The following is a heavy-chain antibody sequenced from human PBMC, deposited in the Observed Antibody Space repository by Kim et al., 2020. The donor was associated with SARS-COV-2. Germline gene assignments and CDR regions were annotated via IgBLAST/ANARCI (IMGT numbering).Heavy chain of an antibody. J-gene: IGHJ2*01. D-gene: IGHD3-10*01. V-gene: IGHV3-13*01. CDR1: GFTFSSYD. CDR3: ARGYYGSGSYPALYWYFDL. Sequence: GGSLRLSCAASGFTFSSYDMHWVRQATGKGLEWVSAIGTAGDTYYPGSVKGRFTISRENAKNSLYLQMNSLRAGDTAVYYCARGYYGSGSYPALYWYFDLWGRGTLVTVSS. CDR2: IGTAGDT.